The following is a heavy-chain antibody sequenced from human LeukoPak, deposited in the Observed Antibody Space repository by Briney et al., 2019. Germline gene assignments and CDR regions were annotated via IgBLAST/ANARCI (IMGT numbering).Heavy chain of an antibody. D-gene: IGHD3-22*01. CDR2: IWYDGSNK. Sequence: PGESLRLSCTASGCTFSSYGLHWVRQAPGKGLEWVAVIWYDGSNKYYADSVKGRFTISRDNSKNTLYLQMNSLRAEDTAVYYCARDAMDYYDSSGYPLYYFDYWGQGTLVTVSS. V-gene: IGHV3-33*01. CDR3: ARDAMDYYDSSGYPLYYFDY. CDR1: GCTFSSYG. J-gene: IGHJ4*02.